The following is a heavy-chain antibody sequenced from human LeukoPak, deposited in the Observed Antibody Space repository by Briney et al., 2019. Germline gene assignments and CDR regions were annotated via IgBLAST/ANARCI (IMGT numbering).Heavy chain of an antibody. V-gene: IGHV3-48*01. CDR3: ARDYKYAFDN. D-gene: IGHD5-24*01. CDR2: IGISSGNT. Sequence: GRSLRLSCVVSGFTFSTYVLNWVRQAPGKGLEWISYIGISSGNTKYADSVKGRFTISGDKAKNSLYLQMNSLRVEDTAVYYCARDYKYAFDNWGQGTLVTVSS. CDR1: GFTFSTYV. J-gene: IGHJ4*02.